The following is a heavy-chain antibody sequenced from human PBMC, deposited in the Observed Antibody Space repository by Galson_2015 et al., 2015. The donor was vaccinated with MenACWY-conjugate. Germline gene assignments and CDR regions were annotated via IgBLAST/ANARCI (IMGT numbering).Heavy chain of an antibody. Sequence: SLRLSCAVSGVTVSANCMSWVRQAPGKGLEWVSILCSGTTTRYADSVKGRFAISGDDSTNTVYLQMSSLRAEDTAMYYCARSTVGYGERWLHPWGQGIPGTVSS. CDR3: ARSTVGYGERWLHP. D-gene: IGHD5-12*01. J-gene: IGHJ5*02. CDR2: LCSGTTT. V-gene: IGHV3-53*01. CDR1: GVTVSANC.